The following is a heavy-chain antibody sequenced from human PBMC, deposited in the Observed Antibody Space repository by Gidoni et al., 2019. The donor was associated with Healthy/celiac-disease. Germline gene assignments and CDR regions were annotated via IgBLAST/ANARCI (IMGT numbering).Heavy chain of an antibody. V-gene: IGHV3-43*01. CDR2: ISWDGGST. CDR3: AKDDGIVGATSAFDI. CDR1: GFTFDDYT. Sequence: EVQLVESGGVVVQPGGSLRLSCAASGFTFDDYTMHWVRQAPGKGLEWVSLISWDGGSTYYADSVKGRFTISRDNSKNSLYLQMNSLRTEDTALYYCAKDDGIVGATSAFDIWGQGTMVTVSS. D-gene: IGHD1-26*01. J-gene: IGHJ3*02.